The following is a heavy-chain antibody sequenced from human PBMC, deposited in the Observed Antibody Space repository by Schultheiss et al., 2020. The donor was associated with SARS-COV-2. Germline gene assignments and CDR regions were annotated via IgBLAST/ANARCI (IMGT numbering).Heavy chain of an antibody. D-gene: IGHD3-22*01. CDR2: ISGSGGST. J-gene: IGHJ4*02. Sequence: LSLTCTVSGGSISSYYWSWIRQPPGKGLEWVSAISGSGGSTYYADSVKGRFTISRDNSKNTLYLQMNSLRAEDTAVYYCARVAPYYYDSSGPSGFDYWGQGTLVTVSS. V-gene: IGHV3-23*01. CDR3: ARVAPYYYDSSGPSGFDY. CDR1: GGSISSYY.